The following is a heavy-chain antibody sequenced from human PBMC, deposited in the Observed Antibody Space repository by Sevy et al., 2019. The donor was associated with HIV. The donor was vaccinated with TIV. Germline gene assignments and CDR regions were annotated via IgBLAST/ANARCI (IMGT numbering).Heavy chain of an antibody. J-gene: IGHJ5*02. CDR2: INAGNGNT. CDR3: ARVEYYGPDWFDP. Sequence: ASVKVSCKASGYTFTTYAMHWVRQAPGQRLEWMGWINAGNGNTKYSQKFQGRVTITRDTSASTAYMELSSLGFEDTAVYYCARVEYYGPDWFDPWGQGTPVTVSS. CDR1: GYTFTTYA. D-gene: IGHD3-10*01. V-gene: IGHV1-3*01.